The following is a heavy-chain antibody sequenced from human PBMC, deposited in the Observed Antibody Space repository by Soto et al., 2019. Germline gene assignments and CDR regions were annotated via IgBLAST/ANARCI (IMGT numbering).Heavy chain of an antibody. CDR2: IIPIFGTA. D-gene: IGHD3-22*01. J-gene: IGHJ6*02. Sequence: SVKGSCKASGGTFSSYAISWVRQAPGQGLEWMGGIIPIFGTANYAQKFQGRVTITADESTSTAYMELSSLRSEDTAVYYCARDYYDSSGYYYGMDVWGQGTTVTVSS. CDR3: ARDYYDSSGYYYGMDV. V-gene: IGHV1-69*13. CDR1: GGTFSSYA.